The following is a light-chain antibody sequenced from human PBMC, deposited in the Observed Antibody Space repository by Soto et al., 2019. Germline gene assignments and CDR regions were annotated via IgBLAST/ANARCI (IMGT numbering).Light chain of an antibody. CDR3: QKYGGSPRT. J-gene: IGKJ1*01. V-gene: IGKV3-20*01. CDR2: GAS. CDR1: QSVSSSY. Sequence: EIVLTQSPGTLSLSPGERATLSCRASQSVSSSYLAWYQQKPGQAPSLLIYGASSRATGIPDRFSGSGSGTDFTLTISRLDPEDFAVYYCQKYGGSPRTFGQGTKVDIK.